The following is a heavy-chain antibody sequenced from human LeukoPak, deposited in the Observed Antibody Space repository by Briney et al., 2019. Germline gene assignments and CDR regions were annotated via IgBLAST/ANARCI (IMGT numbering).Heavy chain of an antibody. CDR1: GFTFSRYG. Sequence: PGRSLTLSCAASGFTFSRYGMHWVRQAPGKGLEWVAVILYDGSNKYYADSVKGRFTISRANSKSTLYLQMNSLRAEDTAVYYCAKDWGAASLDGWFDPWGQGTLVTVSP. V-gene: IGHV3-30*18. J-gene: IGHJ5*02. CDR2: ILYDGSNK. D-gene: IGHD3/OR15-3a*01. CDR3: AKDWGAASLDGWFDP.